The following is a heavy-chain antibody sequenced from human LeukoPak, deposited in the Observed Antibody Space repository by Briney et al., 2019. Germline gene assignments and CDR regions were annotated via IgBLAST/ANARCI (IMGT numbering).Heavy chain of an antibody. J-gene: IGHJ4*02. D-gene: IGHD3-9*01. CDR2: ISYDGNNN. CDR1: GFTFSRYG. V-gene: IGHV3-30*18. CDR3: AKDQRGDILTGSPFDY. Sequence: GGSLRLSCAASGFTFSRYGMHWVRQAPGRGLEWVALISYDGNNNYYADSVKGRFTISRDNSKNTLYLQMNSLRAEDTAVYFCAKDQRGDILTGSPFDYWGQGTLVTVSS.